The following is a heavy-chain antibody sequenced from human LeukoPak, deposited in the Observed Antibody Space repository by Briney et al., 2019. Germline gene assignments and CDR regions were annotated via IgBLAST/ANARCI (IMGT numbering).Heavy chain of an antibody. V-gene: IGHV3-30-3*02. Sequence: GESLRLSCAASGFTFSSYAMHWVRQAPGKGLEWVAVISYDGSNKYYADSVKGRFTISRDNSKNTLYLQMNSLRAEDTAVYYCAKRRGYSSGPFDPWGQGTLVTVSS. J-gene: IGHJ5*02. CDR1: GFTFSSYA. D-gene: IGHD6-25*01. CDR2: ISYDGSNK. CDR3: AKRRGYSSGPFDP.